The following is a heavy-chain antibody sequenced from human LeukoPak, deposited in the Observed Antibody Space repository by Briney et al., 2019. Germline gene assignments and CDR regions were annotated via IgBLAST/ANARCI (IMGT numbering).Heavy chain of an antibody. CDR1: VFTFRIYS. J-gene: IGHJ4*02. CDR3: ARVPPRYCSGGSCYSEDY. D-gene: IGHD2-15*01. CDR2: ISSSSNYI. V-gene: IGHV3-21*01. Sequence: GLSLRLFCGASVFTFRIYSMIWARQAPGKGLEGVTSISSSSNYIYYADSVKGRFTISRDNAKNSLYLQMNSLRAEDTAVYYCARVPPRYCSGGSCYSEDYWGQGTLVTVSS.